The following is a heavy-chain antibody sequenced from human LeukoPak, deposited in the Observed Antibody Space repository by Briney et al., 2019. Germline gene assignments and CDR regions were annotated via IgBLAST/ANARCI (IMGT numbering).Heavy chain of an antibody. Sequence: GESLKISCKGSGYSFSSNWIAWVRQMPGKGLEWMGIIYPGDSDTRYSPSFQGQVTFSADKSINTAYLQWSNLKASDTAMYYCARHELNYDSSGFDYWGQGTLVTVSS. J-gene: IGHJ4*02. V-gene: IGHV5-51*01. CDR2: IYPGDSDT. D-gene: IGHD3-22*01. CDR1: GYSFSSNW. CDR3: ARHELNYDSSGFDY.